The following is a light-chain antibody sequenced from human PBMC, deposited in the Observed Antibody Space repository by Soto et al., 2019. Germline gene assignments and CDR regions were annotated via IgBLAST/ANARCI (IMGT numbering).Light chain of an antibody. V-gene: IGKV3-15*01. CDR1: QSVSSN. Sequence: EIVMTQSPATLSVSPGESATLSCRASQSVSSNLAWYQQKPGQAPRLLIYGASTRATGIPTRFSGSGSGTEFTLTISSLQPEDFAVYYCQQYNNWPVTFGGGTKVDIK. CDR2: GAS. J-gene: IGKJ4*01. CDR3: QQYNNWPVT.